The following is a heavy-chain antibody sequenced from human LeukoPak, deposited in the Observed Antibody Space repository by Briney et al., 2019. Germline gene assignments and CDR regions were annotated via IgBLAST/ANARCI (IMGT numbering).Heavy chain of an antibody. J-gene: IGHJ4*02. CDR2: ISGSGENT. CDR1: GFTFSSFA. D-gene: IGHD1-7*01. CDR3: ARDRGTTRGGGLDY. V-gene: IGHV3-23*01. Sequence: PGGSLRLSCAASGFTFSSFAMNWVRQAPGKGLEWVSAISGSGENTYYADSVKGRFTISRDNSKNTLYLRMNSLRAEDTAVYNCARDRGTTRGGGLDYWGQGTLATVPS.